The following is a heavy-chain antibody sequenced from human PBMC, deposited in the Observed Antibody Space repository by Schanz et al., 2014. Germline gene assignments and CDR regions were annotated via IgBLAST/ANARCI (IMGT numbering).Heavy chain of an antibody. CDR2: ISSGSSYA. Sequence: EVQLVESGGGLVKPGGSLRLSCAASGFTFSSYSMNWVRQAPGKGLEWVSDISSGSSYANYADSVKGRFSISRDNAKNTLYLQMNSLRAGDTAVYYCARVPYGSGSYWDYWGQGTLVTVSS. D-gene: IGHD3-10*01. J-gene: IGHJ4*02. CDR1: GFTFSSYS. CDR3: ARVPYGSGSYWDY. V-gene: IGHV3-21*05.